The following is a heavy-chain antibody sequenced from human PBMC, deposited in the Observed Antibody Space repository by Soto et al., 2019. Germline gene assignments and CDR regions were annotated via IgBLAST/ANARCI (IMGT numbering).Heavy chain of an antibody. V-gene: IGHV4-31*03. CDR2: IYYSVST. D-gene: IGHD3-3*01. Sequence: QVQLQESGPGLVKPSQTLSLTCTVSGGSISSGGYYWSWIRQHPGKGLEWIGYIYYSVSTYYNPSLKSRVTISVDTSKNQFSLKLSSVTAADTAVYYCARDGDFWSGLSGGGLTAWGQGTLVTVSS. CDR1: GGSISSGGYY. J-gene: IGHJ5*02. CDR3: ARDGDFWSGLSGGGLTA.